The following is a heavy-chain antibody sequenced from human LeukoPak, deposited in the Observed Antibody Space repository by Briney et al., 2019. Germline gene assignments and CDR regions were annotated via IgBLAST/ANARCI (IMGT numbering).Heavy chain of an antibody. J-gene: IGHJ1*01. V-gene: IGHV3-21*01. CDR2: ISSSSSYI. D-gene: IGHD4-17*01. CDR1: GFTFSSYS. Sequence: KPGGSLRLSCAASGFTFSSYSMNWVRQAPGKGLEWVSSISSSSSYIYYADSVKGRFTISRDNAKNSLYLQMNSLRAEDTAVYYCARVRYGDYALQHWGQGTLVTVSS. CDR3: ARVRYGDYALQH.